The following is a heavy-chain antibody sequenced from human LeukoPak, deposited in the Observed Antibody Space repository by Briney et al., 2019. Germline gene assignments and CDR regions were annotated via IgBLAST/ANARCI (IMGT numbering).Heavy chain of an antibody. CDR1: GFTFSSYS. CDR2: ISSSSSYI. J-gene: IGHJ4*02. D-gene: IGHD3-22*01. CDR3: ARGRSLTYYDSSGYYDY. Sequence: GGSLRLSCAASGFTFSSYSMNWVRQAPGKGLEWVSSISSSSSYIYYADSVKGRFTISRDNAKNSLYLQMNSLRAEDTAVYYCARGRSLTYYDSSGYYDYWGQGTLVTVSS. V-gene: IGHV3-21*01.